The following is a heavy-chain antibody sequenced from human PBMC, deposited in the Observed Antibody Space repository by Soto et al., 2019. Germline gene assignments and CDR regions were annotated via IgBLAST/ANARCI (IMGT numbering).Heavy chain of an antibody. CDR3: AKDRETYGAPDY. D-gene: IGHD4-17*01. J-gene: IGHJ4*02. CDR1: GFTFSSYG. V-gene: IGHV3-30*18. Sequence: GGSLRLSCAASGFTFSSYGMHWVRQAPGKGLEWVAVISYDGSNKYYADSVKGRFTISRDNSKNTLYLQMNSLRAEDTAVYYCAKDRETYGAPDYWGQGT. CDR2: ISYDGSNK.